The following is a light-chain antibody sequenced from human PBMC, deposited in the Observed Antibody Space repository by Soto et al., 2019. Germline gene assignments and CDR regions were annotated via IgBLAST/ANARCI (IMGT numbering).Light chain of an antibody. CDR3: ATWDDTLRSWV. Sequence: QSALTQPPSASGSPGQSVTISCTGTSSDIGGYDYVSWYQQHPGKTPKFMIYEVSKRPSGVPDRFSGSKSGNTASLTVSGLQAEDEADYPCATWDDTLRSWVFGGGTKLTVL. V-gene: IGLV2-8*01. J-gene: IGLJ3*02. CDR1: SSDIGGYDY. CDR2: EVS.